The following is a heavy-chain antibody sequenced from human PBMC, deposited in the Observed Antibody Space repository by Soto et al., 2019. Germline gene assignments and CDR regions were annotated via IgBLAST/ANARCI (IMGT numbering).Heavy chain of an antibody. J-gene: IGHJ6*02. D-gene: IGHD6-13*01. V-gene: IGHV1-18*01. CDR2: ISAYNGNT. Sequence: SVKVSCKASGYTFTSYGISWVRQAPGQGLEWMGWISAYNGNTNYAQKLQGRVTMTTDTSTSTAYMELRSLRSDDTAVYYCARAAAGDYYYYGMDVWGQGTTVTVSS. CDR1: GYTFTSYG. CDR3: ARAAAGDYYYYGMDV.